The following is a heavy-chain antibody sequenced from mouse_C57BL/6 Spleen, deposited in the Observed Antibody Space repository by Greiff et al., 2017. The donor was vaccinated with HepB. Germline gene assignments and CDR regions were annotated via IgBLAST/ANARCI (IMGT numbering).Heavy chain of an antibody. J-gene: IGHJ2*01. CDR3: AREATVVAREYYFDY. Sequence: VQLQQPGAELVKPGASVKLSCKASGYTFTSYWMHWVKQRPGQGLEWIGMIHPNSGSTNYNEKFKSKATLTVDKSSSTAYMQLSSLTSEDSAVYYCAREATVVAREYYFDYWGQGTTLTVSS. D-gene: IGHD1-1*01. V-gene: IGHV1-64*01. CDR1: GYTFTSYW. CDR2: IHPNSGST.